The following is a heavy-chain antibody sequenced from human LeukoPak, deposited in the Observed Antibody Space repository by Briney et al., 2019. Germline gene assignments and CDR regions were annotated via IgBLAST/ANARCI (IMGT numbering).Heavy chain of an antibody. CDR3: ARGTYYYGSGNWRMDV. V-gene: IGHV3-30*09. Sequence: PGGSLRLSCAASGFTFSNAWMSWVRQAPGKGLEWVAVMTYDENTEYYAHSVKGRFAISRDNSKNTLYLQLNSLRIQDTAVYYCARGTYYYGSGNWRMDVWGKGTTVTVSS. J-gene: IGHJ6*04. CDR2: MTYDENTE. D-gene: IGHD3-10*01. CDR1: GFTFSNAW.